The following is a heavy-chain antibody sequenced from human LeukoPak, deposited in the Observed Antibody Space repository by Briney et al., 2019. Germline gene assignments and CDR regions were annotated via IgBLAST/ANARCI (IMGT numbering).Heavy chain of an antibody. J-gene: IGHJ5*02. CDR3: ARRPYYGPRWFDP. V-gene: IGHV4-39*01. CDR1: GGSISSSSYY. D-gene: IGHD3-10*01. Sequence: SETLSLTCTVSGGSISSSSYYWGWIRQPPGKGLEWIGSIYYSGSTYYNPSLKSRVTISVDTSKNQFSLKLSSVTAADTAVYYYARRPYYGPRWFDPWGQGTLVTVSS. CDR2: IYYSGST.